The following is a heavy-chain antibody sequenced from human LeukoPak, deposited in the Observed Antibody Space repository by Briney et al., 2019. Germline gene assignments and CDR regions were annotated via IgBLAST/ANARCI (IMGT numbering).Heavy chain of an antibody. CDR1: QSTFNSYV. CDR2: ISGSGGST. CDR3: AKVGAGPGSYTHLDY. D-gene: IGHD3-10*01. J-gene: IGHJ4*02. V-gene: IGHV3-23*01. Sequence: GGSLRLSCAASQSTFNSYVMTWVRQAPGKGLEWVSGISGSGGSTYYADSVKGRFTISRDNSKNTVYLQMNSLRAEDTAVYYCAKVGAGPGSYTHLDYWGQGTLVTVSS.